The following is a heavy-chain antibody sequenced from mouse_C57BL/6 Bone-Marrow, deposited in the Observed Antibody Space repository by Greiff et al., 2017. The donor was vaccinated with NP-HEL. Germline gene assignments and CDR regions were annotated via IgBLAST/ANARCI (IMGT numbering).Heavy chain of an antibody. CDR2: IIPYNGGT. V-gene: IGHV1-19*01. CDR3: ARLSTTVVRDFDY. Sequence: VQLKQSGPVLVKPGASVKMSCKASGYTFTDYYMNWVKQSHGQSLEWIGVIIPYNGGTSYNQKFKGKATLTVDKSSSTAYMELNSLTSEDSAVYYCARLSTTVVRDFDYWGQGTTLTVSS. D-gene: IGHD1-1*01. J-gene: IGHJ2*01. CDR1: GYTFTDYY.